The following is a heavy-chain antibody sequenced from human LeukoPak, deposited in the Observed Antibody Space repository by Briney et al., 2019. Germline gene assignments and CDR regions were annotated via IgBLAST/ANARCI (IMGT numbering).Heavy chain of an antibody. Sequence: SETLSLTCAVYGGSFRGYYWSWIRQPPAKGLEWVGEINHSGSTNYNPSLKSRVTISVDTPKNQFSLKLSSVTAADTAVYYCARGGGWYSHDFDYWGQGTLVTVSS. V-gene: IGHV4-34*01. CDR1: GGSFRGYY. J-gene: IGHJ4*02. CDR2: INHSGST. D-gene: IGHD6-19*01. CDR3: ARGGGWYSHDFDY.